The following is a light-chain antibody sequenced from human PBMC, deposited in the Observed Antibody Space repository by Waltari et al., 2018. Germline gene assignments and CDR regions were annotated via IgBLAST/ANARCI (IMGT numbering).Light chain of an antibody. CDR2: KAS. V-gene: IGKV1-5*03. J-gene: IGKJ5*01. CDR1: QSISSW. CDR3: QHYNTYSRSIT. Sequence: DIQMTQSPSTLSASVGDRVTIARRASQSISSWLAWYQQKPGKAPKLLIYKASTLESGVPSRFSGGGSGTEFTLTISSLQPDDFATYYCQHYNTYSRSITFGQGTRLEIQ.